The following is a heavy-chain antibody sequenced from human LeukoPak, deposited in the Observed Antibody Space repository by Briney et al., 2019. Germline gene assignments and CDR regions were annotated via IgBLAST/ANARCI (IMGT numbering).Heavy chain of an antibody. D-gene: IGHD3-10*01. J-gene: IGHJ4*02. CDR2: IRYDGRNK. Sequence: PGGSLGLSCAASGFTFSTYGMHWVRQAPGKGLEWVAFIRYDGRNKYYADSVKGRFTISRDNSKNTVYLQMNSLRAEDTAVYYCATGGGFRRSGNYYDLENWGQGTLVTVSS. CDR1: GFTFSTYG. CDR3: ATGGGFRRSGNYYDLEN. V-gene: IGHV3-30*02.